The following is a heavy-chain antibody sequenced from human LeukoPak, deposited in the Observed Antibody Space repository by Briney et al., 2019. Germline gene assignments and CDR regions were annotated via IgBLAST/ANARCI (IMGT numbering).Heavy chain of an antibody. CDR1: GYTFIVDY. Sequence: GASVKVSCKPSGYTFIVDYLHCVRQAPGQGLEWVGWMNPNSGVTVYAQNFQGRVTMTRDTSISTAYMELSSLTSDDTAVYYCTRGAGTSWFDYWGQGSLVTVSS. CDR2: MNPNSGVT. J-gene: IGHJ4*02. CDR3: TRGAGTSWFDY. V-gene: IGHV1-2*02. D-gene: IGHD2-2*01.